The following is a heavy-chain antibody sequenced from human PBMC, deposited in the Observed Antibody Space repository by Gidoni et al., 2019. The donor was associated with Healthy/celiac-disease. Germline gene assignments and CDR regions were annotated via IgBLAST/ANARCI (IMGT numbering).Heavy chain of an antibody. V-gene: IGHV2-5*02. CDR3: AHRLLSSTNEDPGDY. CDR2: MYWDDDK. Sequence: HITLKESGPTLVKPTQTLTLTCTFSGFPPSTSGVGVGWIRQPPGKALEWLALMYWDDDKRYSPSLKSRLTITKDTSKNQVVLTMTNMDPVDTATYYCAHRLLSSTNEDPGDYWGQGTLVTVSS. J-gene: IGHJ4*02. CDR1: GFPPSTSGVG. D-gene: IGHD2-2*01.